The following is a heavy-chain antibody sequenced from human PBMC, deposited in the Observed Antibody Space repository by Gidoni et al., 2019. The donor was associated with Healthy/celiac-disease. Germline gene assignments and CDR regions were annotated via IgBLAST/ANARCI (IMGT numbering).Heavy chain of an antibody. V-gene: IGHV3-48*03. Sequence: EVQLVESGGGLVQPGGSLRLSCAASGFTFSSYEMNWVRQAPGKGLALVSYMSSSGSTIYYADSVKGRFTISRDNAKNSLYLQMNSLRAEDTAVYYCARDTFRGGFDYWGQGTLVTVSS. CDR2: MSSSGSTI. CDR1: GFTFSSYE. D-gene: IGHD3-16*01. CDR3: ARDTFRGGFDY. J-gene: IGHJ4*02.